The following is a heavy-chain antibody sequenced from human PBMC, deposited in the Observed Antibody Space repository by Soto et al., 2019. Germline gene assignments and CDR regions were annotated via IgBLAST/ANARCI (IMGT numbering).Heavy chain of an antibody. V-gene: IGHV1-69*02. D-gene: IGHD2-15*01. CDR3: ARNPSYCSGGSCEDY. CDR1: GGTFSSYT. Sequence: SVKVSCKASGGTFSSYTISWVRQAPGQGLEWMGRIIPILGIANYAQKFQGRVTITADKSTSTAYMELSSLRSEDTAVYYCARNPSYCSGGSCEDYWGQGTLVTVSS. CDR2: IIPILGIA. J-gene: IGHJ4*02.